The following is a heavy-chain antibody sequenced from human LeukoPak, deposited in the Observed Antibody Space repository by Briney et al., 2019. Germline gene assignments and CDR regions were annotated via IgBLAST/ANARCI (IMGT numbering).Heavy chain of an antibody. Sequence: SETLSLTCAVYGGSFSGYYWSWIRQPPGKGLEWIGEINHSGSTNYNPSLKSRVTISVDTSKNQFSLKLSSVTAADTAVYYCASSRGGYYYMDVWGKGTTVTVS. V-gene: IGHV4-34*01. J-gene: IGHJ6*03. CDR1: GGSFSGYY. CDR3: ASSRGGYYYMDV. D-gene: IGHD2-15*01. CDR2: INHSGST.